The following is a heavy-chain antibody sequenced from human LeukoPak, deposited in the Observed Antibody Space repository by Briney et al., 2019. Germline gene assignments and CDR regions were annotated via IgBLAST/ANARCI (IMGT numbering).Heavy chain of an antibody. D-gene: IGHD3-3*01. CDR3: ARSPRVVEEYYYYGMDV. CDR2: IYYSGST. CDR1: SGSISSYY. Sequence: SETLSLTCTVSSGSISSYYWSWIRQPPGKGLEWIGYIYYSGSTNYNPSLKSRVTISVDTSKNQFSLKLSSVTAADTAVYYCARSPRVVEEYYYYGMDVWGQGTTVTVSS. V-gene: IGHV4-59*01. J-gene: IGHJ6*02.